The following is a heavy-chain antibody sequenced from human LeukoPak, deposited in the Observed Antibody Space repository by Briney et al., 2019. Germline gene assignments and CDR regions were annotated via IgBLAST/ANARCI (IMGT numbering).Heavy chain of an antibody. J-gene: IGHJ6*03. V-gene: IGHV4-59*01. CDR3: ARLQLRSYYYMDV. CDR1: GGSISSYY. Sequence: PSETLSLTCTVSGGSISSYYWSWIRQPPGKGLEWIGYIYYSGSTNYNPSLKSRVTISVDTSKNQFSLKLSSVTAADTAVYHCARLQLRSYYYMDVWGKGTTVTVSS. D-gene: IGHD5-18*01. CDR2: IYYSGST.